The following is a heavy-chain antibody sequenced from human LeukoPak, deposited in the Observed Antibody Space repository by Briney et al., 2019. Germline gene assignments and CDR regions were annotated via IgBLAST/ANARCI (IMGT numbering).Heavy chain of an antibody. D-gene: IGHD4-17*01. J-gene: IGHJ4*02. CDR3: ARDSDYGDYYFDY. CDR2: ISSSSTYL. V-gene: IGHV3-21*01. Sequence: GGSLRLSCAASGFTFSSYSMYWVRQAPGKGLEWVSSISSSSTYLYYADSVKGRFTISRDNAKDSLYLQMNSLRAEDTAVYYCARDSDYGDYYFDYWGQGTLVTVSS. CDR1: GFTFSSYS.